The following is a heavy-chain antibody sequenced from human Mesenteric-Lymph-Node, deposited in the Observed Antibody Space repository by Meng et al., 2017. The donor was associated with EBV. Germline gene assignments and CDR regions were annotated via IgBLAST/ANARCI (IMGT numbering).Heavy chain of an antibody. CDR2: IFHSGGT. D-gene: IGHD3-16*02. CDR1: SGSISNSNW. CDR3: ARITFGGAIGD. Sequence: VQLKGSGPGLVKPSGTLSLTCAVSSGSISNSNWWSWVRQPPGKGLQWIGEIFHSGGTNYNPSLKSRVTISVDKSKNQFSLKVNSLTAADTAVYYCARITFGGAIGDWGQGTLVTVSS. J-gene: IGHJ4*02. V-gene: IGHV4-4*02.